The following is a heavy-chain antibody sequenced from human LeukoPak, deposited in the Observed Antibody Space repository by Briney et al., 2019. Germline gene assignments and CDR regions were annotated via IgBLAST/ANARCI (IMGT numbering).Heavy chain of an antibody. CDR1: GYTFIHYF. V-gene: IGHV1-2*06. CDR3: ARDLSSTSNWELDY. D-gene: IGHD7-27*01. Sequence: ASAKVSCKASGYTFIHYFIHWVGQAPGQRLEWMGRINSNTGGTEYTQKFQGRVTMTRDTSITTVYMELSSLTSDDSAVYYCARDLSSTSNWELDYWGQGTQVTVSS. J-gene: IGHJ4*02. CDR2: INSNTGGT.